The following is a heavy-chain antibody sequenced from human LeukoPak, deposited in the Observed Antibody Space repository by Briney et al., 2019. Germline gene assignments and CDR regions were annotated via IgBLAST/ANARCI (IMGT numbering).Heavy chain of an antibody. V-gene: IGHV3-11*04. D-gene: IGHD2-2*01. J-gene: IGHJ6*03. Sequence: GGSLRLSCAASGFTFSDYYMSWIRQAPGKGLEWISYISSSGSAMYYADSVKGRFTISRDNAKNSLYLQMNSLRAEDTAVYYCARYQPLDYMDVWGKGTTVTVSS. CDR3: ARYQPLDYMDV. CDR2: ISSSGSAM. CDR1: GFTFSDYY.